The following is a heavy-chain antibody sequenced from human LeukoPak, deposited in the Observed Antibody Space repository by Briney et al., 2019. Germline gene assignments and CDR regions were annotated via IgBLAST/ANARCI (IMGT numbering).Heavy chain of an antibody. CDR1: GFTFSGYY. J-gene: IGHJ4*02. CDR3: ARDRGAVAATWFDY. D-gene: IGHD6-19*01. CDR2: IGGSSSGYT. V-gene: IGHV3-11*05. Sequence: GGSLRLSCAASGFTFSGYYMSWIRQAPGKGLEWVSCIGGSSSGYTNYADSVKGRFTISRNNAKNSLYLQMDGLRVEDTAVYYCARDRGAVAATWFDYWGQGTLVTVSS.